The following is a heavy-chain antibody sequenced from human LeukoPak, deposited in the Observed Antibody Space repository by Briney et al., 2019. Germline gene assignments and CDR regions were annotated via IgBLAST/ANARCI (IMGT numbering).Heavy chain of an antibody. V-gene: IGHV3-74*01. CDR3: ARVRWGGLYYFDY. D-gene: IGHD3-16*01. CDR1: GFTFSSYW. CDR2: INNDGRST. J-gene: IGHJ4*02. Sequence: GALRLSYAASGFTFSSYWMHWVRQAPGKGLVGVSRINNDGRSTNYADSVKGRFTISRDNAKNTLYLQMNSLRAEDTAVYYYARVRWGGLYYFDYWGQGTLVTVSS.